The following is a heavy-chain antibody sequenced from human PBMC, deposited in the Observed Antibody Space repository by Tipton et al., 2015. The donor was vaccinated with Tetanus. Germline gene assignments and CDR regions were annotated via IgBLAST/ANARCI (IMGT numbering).Heavy chain of an antibody. CDR1: GGSFSGYY. D-gene: IGHD1-26*01. CDR2: INHSGST. Sequence: TLSLTCTVSGGSFSGYYWSWIRQPPGKGLEWIGEINHSGSTNYNPSLKSRVTISVDTSKNQFSLKLSSVTAADTAVYYCARHIYSGSYYGDWGQGTPVTVSS. V-gene: IGHV4-34*01. CDR3: ARHIYSGSYYGD. J-gene: IGHJ4*02.